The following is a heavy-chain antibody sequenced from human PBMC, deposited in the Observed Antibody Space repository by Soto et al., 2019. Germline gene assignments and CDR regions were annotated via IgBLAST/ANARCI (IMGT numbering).Heavy chain of an antibody. D-gene: IGHD2-2*02. Sequence: QVQLQESGPGLVKPSQTLSLTCTVSGGSISSGDYYWSWIRQPPGKGLEWIGYIYYSGSTYYNPSVKSRVTISVDTSKNQFSLKLSSVTAADTAVYYCARVIRSLRYQLLYVVDPWGQGTLVTVSS. CDR2: IYYSGST. V-gene: IGHV4-30-4*01. CDR1: GGSISSGDYY. CDR3: ARVIRSLRYQLLYVVDP. J-gene: IGHJ5*02.